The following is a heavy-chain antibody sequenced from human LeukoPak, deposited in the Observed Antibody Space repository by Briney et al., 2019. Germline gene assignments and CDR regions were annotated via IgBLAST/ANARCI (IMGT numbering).Heavy chain of an antibody. CDR1: GGTFSSYA. CDR2: IIPILGIA. CDR3: ARVVYYGSGSYLF. V-gene: IGHV1-69*04. J-gene: IGHJ4*02. D-gene: IGHD3-10*01. Sequence: EASVKVSCKASGGTFSSYAISWVRQAPGQGLEWMGRIIPILGIANYAQKFQGRVTITADKSTSTAYMELSSLRSEDTAVYYCARVVYYGSGSYLFWGQGTLVTVSS.